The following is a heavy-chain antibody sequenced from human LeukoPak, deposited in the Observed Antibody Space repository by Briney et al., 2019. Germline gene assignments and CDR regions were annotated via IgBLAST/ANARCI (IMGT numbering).Heavy chain of an antibody. V-gene: IGHV3-53*01. CDR3: TRASAGLSYLDL. D-gene: IGHD3/OR15-3a*01. J-gene: IGHJ2*01. CDR2: IYSGGST. CDR1: GFTVSSNY. Sequence: SGGSLRLSCAASGFTVSSNYMSWVRQAPGKGLEWVSVIYSGGSTYYADSVKGRFTISRDNSKNTLYLQMNSLRAEDTAIYYCTRASAGLSYLDLWGRGTLVTVSS.